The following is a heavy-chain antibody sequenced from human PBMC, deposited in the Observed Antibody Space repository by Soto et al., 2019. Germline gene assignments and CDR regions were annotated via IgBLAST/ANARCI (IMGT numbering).Heavy chain of an antibody. CDR1: GYTFTSYG. CDR2: ISAYNGNT. D-gene: IGHD2-15*01. Sequence: ASVKVSCKASGYTFTSYGISWVRQAPGQGLEWMGWISAYNGNTNYAQKLQGRVTMTTDTSTSTAYMELRSLRSDDTAVYYCARDIVVVVAADHKRSKGYGMDVWGQGTTVTVSS. J-gene: IGHJ6*02. V-gene: IGHV1-18*01. CDR3: ARDIVVVVAADHKRSKGYGMDV.